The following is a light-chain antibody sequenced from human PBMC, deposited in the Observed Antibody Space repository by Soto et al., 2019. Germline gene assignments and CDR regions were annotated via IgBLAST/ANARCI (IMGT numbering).Light chain of an antibody. CDR3: QQYHIWPSIT. V-gene: IGKV3D-15*01. CDR2: GAS. CDR1: LNVNSY. Sequence: LTQSPATLSLSPGERATLSCRASLNVNSYLAWYQQKPGQAPRLLIYGASNRATGIPDRFSGSGSGTEFTLTISSLQSEDFAVYYCQQYHIWPSITFGQGTRLEIK. J-gene: IGKJ5*01.